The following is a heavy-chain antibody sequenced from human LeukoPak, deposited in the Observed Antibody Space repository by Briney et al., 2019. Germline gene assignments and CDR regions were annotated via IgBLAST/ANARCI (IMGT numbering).Heavy chain of an antibody. CDR3: ASRPRADIGPLDF. CDR2: FCGSGSRT. J-gene: IGHJ4*02. Sequence: RGSLRLSCADSGFTFSVYAMTWVRQAPGEGVEWVSSFCGSGSRTYYTESVKGRFTISRDNSKNTLYLQMNSLRADETAIYYCASRPRADIGPLDFWGQGTLVTVSS. D-gene: IGHD1-14*01. V-gene: IGHV3-23*01. CDR1: GFTFSVYA.